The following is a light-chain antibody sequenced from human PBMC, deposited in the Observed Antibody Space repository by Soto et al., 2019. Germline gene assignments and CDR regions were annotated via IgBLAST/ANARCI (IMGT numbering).Light chain of an antibody. J-gene: IGKJ1*01. CDR2: KRS. Sequence: DIQLTQSPSTLSASVGDRVTITCRASQYISTWLAWYQQKPGKAPQILIYKRSNLQSGVPSRFSGSGSGTEFTLTISSLQPDDFATYYCQQYNTYSKTFGQGTKVDIK. CDR3: QQYNTYSKT. V-gene: IGKV1-5*03. CDR1: QYISTW.